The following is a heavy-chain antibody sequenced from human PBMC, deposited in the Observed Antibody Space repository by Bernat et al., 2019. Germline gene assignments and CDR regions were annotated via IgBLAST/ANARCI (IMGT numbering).Heavy chain of an antibody. CDR2: MSYEGSTQ. D-gene: IGHD6-25*01. J-gene: IGHJ4*02. V-gene: IGHV3-30*18. CDR3: AKDRRIAASLDY. CDR1: GFTFSYYG. Sequence: QVHLVESGGGVVQPGGSLRLSCVASGFTFSYYGMHWVRQAPGKGLEWVAIMSYEGSTQYYADSVKGRFTISRDNSKNTLYLQMNSLRAEDTAVYYCAKDRRIAASLDYWGQGTLVTVSS.